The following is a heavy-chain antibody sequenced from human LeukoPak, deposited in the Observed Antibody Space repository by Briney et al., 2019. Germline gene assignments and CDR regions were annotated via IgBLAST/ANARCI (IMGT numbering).Heavy chain of an antibody. Sequence: GGSLRLSCAASGFTFSSYAMSWVRQAPGKGLEWVSAISGSGGSTYYADSVEGRFTISRDNAKNSLYLQMNSLRAEDTAVYYCARATCSSTSCYYYYYYYYMDVWGKGTTVTVSS. CDR3: ARATCSSTSCYYYYYYYYMDV. CDR2: ISGSGGST. D-gene: IGHD2-2*01. J-gene: IGHJ6*03. V-gene: IGHV3-23*01. CDR1: GFTFSSYA.